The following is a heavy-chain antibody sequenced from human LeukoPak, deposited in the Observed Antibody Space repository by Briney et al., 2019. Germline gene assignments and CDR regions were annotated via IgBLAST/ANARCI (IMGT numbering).Heavy chain of an antibody. V-gene: IGHV1-2*02. Sequence: ASVKVSCKASGYTFTGYYMHWVRQAPGQGLEWMGWINPNSGGTNYAQKFQGRVTMTRHTSISTAYMELSRLRSDDTAVYYCARDHESSGSFVHYYYMDVWGKGTTVTVSS. CDR3: ARDHESSGSFVHYYYMDV. CDR1: GYTFTGYY. D-gene: IGHD6-19*01. J-gene: IGHJ6*03. CDR2: INPNSGGT.